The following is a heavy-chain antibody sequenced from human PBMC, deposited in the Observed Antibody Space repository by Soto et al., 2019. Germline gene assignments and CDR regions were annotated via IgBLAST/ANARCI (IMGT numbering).Heavy chain of an antibody. J-gene: IGHJ4*02. V-gene: IGHV1-46*03. D-gene: IGHD3-10*01. CDR2: INPSSTT. CDR3: AREAEEYSGSDY. CDR1: GYPFTRYH. Sequence: GASVKVSCKASGYPFTRYHMHWLRQAPGQGLEWLGVINPSSTTTYAQRFQGRATMTRDTSTSTVYMELSSLRSDDTAVYYCAREAEEYSGSDYWGPGSLVTVSS.